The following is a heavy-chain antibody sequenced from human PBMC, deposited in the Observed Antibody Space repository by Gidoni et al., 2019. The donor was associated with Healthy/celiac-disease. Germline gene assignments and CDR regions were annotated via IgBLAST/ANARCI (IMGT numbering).Heavy chain of an antibody. V-gene: IGHV3-33*01. D-gene: IGHD2-21*02. CDR2: IWYDGSNK. CDR3: ARDHCGGDCYHLDY. J-gene: IGHJ4*02. Sequence: QVQLVESGGGVVQPGRSLRLSCAASGFTFRSYGMHWVRQAPGKGLEWVSVIWYDGSNKYYADSVNGRFTISRDNSKNTLYLQMNSLRAEDTAVYYCARDHCGGDCYHLDYWGQGTLVTVSS. CDR1: GFTFRSYG.